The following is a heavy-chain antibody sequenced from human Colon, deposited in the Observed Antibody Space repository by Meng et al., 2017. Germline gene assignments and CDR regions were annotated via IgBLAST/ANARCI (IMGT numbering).Heavy chain of an antibody. CDR2: ISCYNGDT. V-gene: IGHV1-18*01. D-gene: IGHD6-19*01. CDR1: GYTFTHHG. J-gene: IGHJ4*02. Sequence: QRQLVPAGAEVKKPGASVRVSCKASGYTFTHHGISWIRQAPGQGLEWMGWISCYNGDTNYAQKLQGRVTMTTDTSTNTAYMDLRGLRSDDTAVYYCARDPSNTSGRYAYFDYWGQGTLVTVSS. CDR3: ARDPSNTSGRYAYFDY.